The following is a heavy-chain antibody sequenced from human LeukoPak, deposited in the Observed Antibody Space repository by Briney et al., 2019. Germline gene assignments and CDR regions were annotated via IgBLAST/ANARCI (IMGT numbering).Heavy chain of an antibody. V-gene: IGHV3-30-3*01. Sequence: GGSLRLSCAASGFTFSSYAMHWVRQAPGKGLEWVAVISYDGSNKYYADSVKGRFTISRDNSKNTLYLQMNSLRAEDTAVYYCARVYSYGIFDYWGQGTLVTVSS. D-gene: IGHD5-18*01. CDR1: GFTFSSYA. CDR2: ISYDGSNK. CDR3: ARVYSYGIFDY. J-gene: IGHJ4*02.